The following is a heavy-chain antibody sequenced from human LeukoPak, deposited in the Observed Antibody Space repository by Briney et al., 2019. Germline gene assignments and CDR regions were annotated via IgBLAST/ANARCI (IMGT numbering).Heavy chain of an antibody. CDR2: IKLDGSEK. CDR1: GFTFGKYW. CDR3: ARETAARGNFDY. Sequence: GGSLRLSCVASGFTFGKYWMSWVRQAPGKGLEWVANIKLDGSEKNYVDSVKGRFTISRDNAKNSLYLQMNSLRAEDTAVYYCARETAARGNFDYWGQGTLVTVSS. J-gene: IGHJ4*02. D-gene: IGHD6-6*01. V-gene: IGHV3-7*01.